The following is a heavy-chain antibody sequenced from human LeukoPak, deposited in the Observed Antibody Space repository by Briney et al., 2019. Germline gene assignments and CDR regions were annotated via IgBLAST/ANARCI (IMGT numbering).Heavy chain of an antibody. CDR3: VRAWQWLVFDY. CDR2: IYYSGST. V-gene: IGHV4-31*03. J-gene: IGHJ4*02. D-gene: IGHD6-19*01. CDR1: GGSISSGGYY. Sequence: PSQTLSLTCTVSGGSISSGGYYWSWIRQHPGKGLEWIGYIYYSGSTYYNPSLKSRVTISVDTSKNQFSLKLSSVTAADTAVHYCVRAWQWLVFDYWGQGTLVTVSS.